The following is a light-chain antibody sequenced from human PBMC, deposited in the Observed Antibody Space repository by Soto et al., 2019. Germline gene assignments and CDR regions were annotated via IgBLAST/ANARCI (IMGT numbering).Light chain of an antibody. V-gene: IGLV8-61*01. CDR3: VLYMGSGIGV. CDR1: SGSVSTSYY. CDR2: STN. Sequence: QTVVTQEPSFSVSPGRTVTLTCGLSSGSVSTSYYPSWYQQTPGQAPRTLIYSTNTRSSGVPDRFSGSILGNKAALTITGDQADDESDYYCVLYMGSGIGVFGGGTKVTVL. J-gene: IGLJ3*02.